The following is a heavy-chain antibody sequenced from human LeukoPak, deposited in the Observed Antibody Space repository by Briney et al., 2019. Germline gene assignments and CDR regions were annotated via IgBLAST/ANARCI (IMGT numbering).Heavy chain of an antibody. CDR1: GYTFASSG. CDR3: ARGLYYDILSGMDV. Sequence: ASVKVSCKASGYTFASSGVSWVRQARGQGLEWMGWISAYNGNTNYAQKLQGRVTMTTDTSTSTAYMELRSLRSDDTAVYYCARGLYYDILSGMDVWGQGTTVTVSS. D-gene: IGHD3-9*01. V-gene: IGHV1-18*01. CDR2: ISAYNGNT. J-gene: IGHJ6*02.